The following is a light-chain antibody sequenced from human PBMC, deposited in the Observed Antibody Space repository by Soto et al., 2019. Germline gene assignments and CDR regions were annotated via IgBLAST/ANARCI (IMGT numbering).Light chain of an antibody. Sequence: QSVLTQPASVSGSPGQSITISCSGYAVSYQLVSWYQQQPGKAPKLILYNVTRRPSGVSNRFSGFKSGTTASLKITGLQAEDEADYYCCSFVGVTNDVFGNGNKVTVL. J-gene: IGLJ1*01. CDR2: NVT. V-gene: IGLV2-23*02. CDR3: CSFVGVTNDV. CDR1: GYAVSYQL.